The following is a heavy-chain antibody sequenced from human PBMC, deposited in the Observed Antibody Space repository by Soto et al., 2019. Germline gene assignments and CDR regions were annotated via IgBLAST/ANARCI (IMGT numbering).Heavy chain of an antibody. CDR3: LKGMDV. J-gene: IGHJ6*02. CDR2: TNKDGSQK. Sequence: EVQLVESGGGLVQPGGSLRVSCAASGFTFSDEWMNWVRQAPGKGLEWVANTNKDGSQKYYVDSVKGRFTISRDKAKNLLYLQMNSLRAEDTAVYYCLKGMDVWGQGTTVTVSS. V-gene: IGHV3-7*01. CDR1: GFTFSDEW.